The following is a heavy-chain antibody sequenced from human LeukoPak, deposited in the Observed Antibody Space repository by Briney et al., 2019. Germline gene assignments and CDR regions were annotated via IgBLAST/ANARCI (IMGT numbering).Heavy chain of an antibody. V-gene: IGHV1-24*01. Sequence: ASMKVSCKVSGYTLTELSMHWVRQAPGKGLEWMGGFDPEDGETIYAQKFQGRVTMTEDTSTDTAYMELSSLRSEDTAVYYCATGLDGFDAFDIWGQGTMVTVSS. J-gene: IGHJ3*02. CDR2: FDPEDGET. CDR3: ATGLDGFDAFDI. D-gene: IGHD3-10*01. CDR1: GYTLTELS.